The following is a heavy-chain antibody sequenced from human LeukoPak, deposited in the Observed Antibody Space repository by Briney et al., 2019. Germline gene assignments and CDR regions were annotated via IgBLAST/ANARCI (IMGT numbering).Heavy chain of an antibody. CDR2: ISSSGSTI. V-gene: IGHV3-11*01. CDR1: GFIFSDYV. CDR3: ARAVQSYNWFDP. J-gene: IGHJ5*02. Sequence: GGSLRLSCTASGFIFSDYVMIWVRQAPGKGLEWVSYISSSGSTIYYADSVKGRFTISRDNAKNSLYLQMNSLRAEDTAVYYCARAVQSYNWFDPWGQGTLVTVSS.